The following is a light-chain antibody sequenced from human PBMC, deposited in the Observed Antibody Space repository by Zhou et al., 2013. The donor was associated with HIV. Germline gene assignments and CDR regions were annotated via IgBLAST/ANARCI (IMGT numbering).Light chain of an antibody. CDR3: QQYHSRPPALT. Sequence: DIVLTQSPGTLSLSPGEGATLSCRASHTISANYLAWYQQKPGQAPRLLIYGASTRATGIPTKFSGSGAWTEFTLTISSMQSEDFAVYYCQQYHSRPPALTFGGGTKVEIK. J-gene: IGKJ4*01. CDR1: HTISAN. V-gene: IGKV3-15*01. CDR2: GAS.